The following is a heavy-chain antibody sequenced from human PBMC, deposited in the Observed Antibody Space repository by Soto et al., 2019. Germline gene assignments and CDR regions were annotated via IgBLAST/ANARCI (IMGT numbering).Heavy chain of an antibody. CDR3: ESTVAGHRNFDY. CDR1: GFTFSSYW. D-gene: IGHD6-13*01. CDR2: IKQDGSEK. Sequence: GGSLRLSCAASGFTFSSYWMSWVRQAPGKGLEWVANIKQDGSEKYYVDSVKGRFTISRDNAKNSLYLQMNSLRAEDTAVYYCESTVAGHRNFDYWGQGTLVTVSS. J-gene: IGHJ4*02. V-gene: IGHV3-7*01.